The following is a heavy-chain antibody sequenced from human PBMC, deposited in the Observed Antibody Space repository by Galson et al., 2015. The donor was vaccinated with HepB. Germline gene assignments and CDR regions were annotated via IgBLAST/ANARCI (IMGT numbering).Heavy chain of an antibody. J-gene: IGHJ6*03. V-gene: IGHV1-24*01. Sequence: SVKVSCKVSGYTLTELSMHWVRQAPGKGLEWMGGSDPEDGETIYAQKFQGRVTMTEDTSTDTAYMELSSLRSEDTAVYYCATDLGGSGTHYYYMDVWGKGTRSPSP. CDR3: ATDLGGSGTHYYYMDV. CDR1: GYTLTELS. CDR2: SDPEDGET. D-gene: IGHD3-10*01.